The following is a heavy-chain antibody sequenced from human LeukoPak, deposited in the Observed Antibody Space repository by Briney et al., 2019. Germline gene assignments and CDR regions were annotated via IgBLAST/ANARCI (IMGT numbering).Heavy chain of an antibody. V-gene: IGHV4-59*01. CDR1: GGSISSYY. Sequence: PSETLSLTCTVSGGSISSYYWSWIRQPPGKGLEWIGYIYYSGSTNYNPSLKSRVTISVDTSKNQFSLKLSSVTAADTAVYYCAASTFYYYDSSGRLFDYWGQGTLVTVSS. CDR2: IYYSGST. D-gene: IGHD3-22*01. J-gene: IGHJ4*02. CDR3: AASTFYYYDSSGRLFDY.